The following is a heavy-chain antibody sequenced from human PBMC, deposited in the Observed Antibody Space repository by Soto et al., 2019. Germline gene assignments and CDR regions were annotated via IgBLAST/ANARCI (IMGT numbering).Heavy chain of an antibody. D-gene: IGHD3-22*01. CDR2: IRSKTNSYAT. CDR1: GFTFSGSA. V-gene: IGHV3-73*01. Sequence: PGGSLRLSCAASGFTFSGSAMHWVRQASGKGLEWVGRIRSKTNSYATAYAASVKGRFTISRDDSKNTAYLQMNSLKTEDTAVYYCTTYYYDQFDIWGQGTMVTVSS. J-gene: IGHJ3*02. CDR3: TTYYYDQFDI.